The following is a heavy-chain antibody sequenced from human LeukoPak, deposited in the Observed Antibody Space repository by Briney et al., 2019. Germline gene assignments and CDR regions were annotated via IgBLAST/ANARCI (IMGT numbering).Heavy chain of an antibody. CDR1: GYTFTSYY. J-gene: IGHJ4*02. CDR3: AVFRTPIDY. V-gene: IGHV1-18*04. CDR2: ISAYNGNT. D-gene: IGHD3-3*01. Sequence: GASVKVSCKASGYTFTSYYLHWVRQAPGQGLEWMGWISAYNGNTNYAQKLQGRVTMTTDTSTTTAYMELRSLISDDTAVYYCAVFRTPIDYWGQGTLVTVSS.